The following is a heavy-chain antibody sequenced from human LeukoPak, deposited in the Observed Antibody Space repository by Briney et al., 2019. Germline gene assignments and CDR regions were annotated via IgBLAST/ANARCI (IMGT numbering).Heavy chain of an antibody. J-gene: IGHJ5*02. CDR2: IIPIFGTA. V-gene: IGHV1-69*13. Sequence: ASVKVSCKASGGTFSSYAISWVRQAPGQGLEWMGGIIPIFGTANYAQKFQGRVTITADESTSTAYMELSSLRSEDTAVYYCARDSRYSSGWYVWFDPWGQGTLVTVSS. D-gene: IGHD6-19*01. CDR3: ARDSRYSSGWYVWFDP. CDR1: GGTFSSYA.